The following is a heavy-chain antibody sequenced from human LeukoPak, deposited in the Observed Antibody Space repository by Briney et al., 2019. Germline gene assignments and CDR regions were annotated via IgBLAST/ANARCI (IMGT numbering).Heavy chain of an antibody. V-gene: IGHV1-18*01. CDR3: ARDSLQKLGYCSSTSCRYFDY. J-gene: IGHJ4*02. CDR1: GYTFTSYG. CDR2: ISAYNGNT. D-gene: IGHD2-2*01. Sequence: ASVKVSCKASGYTFTSYGISWVRQAPGQGLEWMGWISAYNGNTNYAQKLQGRVTMTTDTSTSTSYMELRRLRSDNKAVYYCARDSLQKLGYCSSTSCRYFDYWGQGTLVTVS.